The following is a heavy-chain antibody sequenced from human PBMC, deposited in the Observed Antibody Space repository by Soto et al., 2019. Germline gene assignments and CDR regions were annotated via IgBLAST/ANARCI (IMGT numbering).Heavy chain of an antibody. CDR3: ARENHPERGSYYDS. V-gene: IGHV1-3*01. J-gene: IGHJ5*01. CDR2: IRPDNGDT. CDR1: GYTFTSYS. Sequence: ASVKVSCKASGYTFTSYSIHWVRQAPGQRLEWLGWIRPDNGDTQYSQNFQGRVAITRDTSASTAYMDLSSLRSEDSAVYYCARENHPERGSYYDSWGQGTLVTVSS. D-gene: IGHD1-26*01.